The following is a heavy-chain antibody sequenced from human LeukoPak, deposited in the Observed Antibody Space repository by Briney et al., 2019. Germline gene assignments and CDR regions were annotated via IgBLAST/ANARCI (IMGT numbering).Heavy chain of an antibody. V-gene: IGHV1-2*02. CDR3: AREYYDSSGNKYAFDI. CDR1: GYTFTDYY. D-gene: IGHD3-22*01. J-gene: IGHJ3*02. CDR2: IDPDSGGT. Sequence: ASVKVSCKAPGYTFTDYYIHWVRQALGQGLEWMGCIDPDSGGTKYGQNFQGRVTMTRDTSINTAYMELSRLRSDDTAVYYCAREYYDSSGNKYAFDIWGQGTMVTISS.